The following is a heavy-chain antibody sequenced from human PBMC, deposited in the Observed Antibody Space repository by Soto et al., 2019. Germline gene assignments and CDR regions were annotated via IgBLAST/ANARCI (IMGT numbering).Heavy chain of an antibody. V-gene: IGHV1-3*01. J-gene: IGHJ4*02. CDR3: GKDDYESSGFDY. Sequence: QVQLVQSGAEVKKPGASVTISCKASGYTFSNYGIHWVRRAPGQGLDWMGWVNAGNGNRKYSQKFQGRLTVPKDTNGRRVYMELSRLRTGDKAVYFGGKDDYESSGFDYWGQGTPGTV. D-gene: IGHD3-22*01. CDR1: GYTFSNYG. CDR2: VNAGNGNR.